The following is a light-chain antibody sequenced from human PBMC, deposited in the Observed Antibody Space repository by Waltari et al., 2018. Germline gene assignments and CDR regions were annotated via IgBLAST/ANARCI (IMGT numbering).Light chain of an antibody. CDR3: SSYAGNNNVV. CDR1: SSDVGGYNY. CDR2: EGS. V-gene: IGLV2-8*01. J-gene: IGLJ2*01. Sequence: QSALTQPPSASGSPGQSVTISCTGTSSDVGGYNYVSWYQQHPGKAPKRMIYEGSKRPSVGPDRFSGSKAGNTASLTGSGLRAEDEADYYCSSYAGNNNVVFGGGTKLTVL.